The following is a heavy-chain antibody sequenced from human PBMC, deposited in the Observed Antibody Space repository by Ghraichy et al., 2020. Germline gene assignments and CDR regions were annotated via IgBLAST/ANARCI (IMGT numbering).Heavy chain of an antibody. J-gene: IGHJ4*02. CDR2: IYYSGST. CDR3: ARQFYSSGYYSAPLEFDY. CDR1: GGSISSSSYY. D-gene: IGHD3-22*01. V-gene: IGHV4-39*01. Sequence: SETLSLTCTVSGGSISSSSYYWGWIRQPPGKGLEWIGSIYYSGSTYYNPSLKSRVTISVDTSKNQFSLKLSSVTAADTAVYYCARQFYSSGYYSAPLEFDYWGQGTLVTVSS.